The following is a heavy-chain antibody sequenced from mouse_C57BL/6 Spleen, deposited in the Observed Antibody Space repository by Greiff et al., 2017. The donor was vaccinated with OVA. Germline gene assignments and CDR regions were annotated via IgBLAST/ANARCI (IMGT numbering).Heavy chain of an antibody. J-gene: IGHJ2*01. D-gene: IGHD1-1*02. CDR3: ARLVGFSDY. CDR2: IDPSDSYT. Sequence: QVQLQQPGSELVKPGASVKLSCKASGYTFTSYWMQWVKQRPGQGLEWIGEIDPSDSYTNYNQKFKGKATLTVDTSSSTAYMQRSSLTSEDSAVYYCARLVGFSDYWGQGTTLTVSS. CDR1: GYTFTSYW. V-gene: IGHV1-50*01.